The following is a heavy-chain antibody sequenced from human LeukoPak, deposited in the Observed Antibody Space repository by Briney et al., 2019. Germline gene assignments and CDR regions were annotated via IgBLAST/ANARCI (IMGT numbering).Heavy chain of an antibody. CDR1: GFTFSSYA. Sequence: GGSLRLSCAASGFTFSSYAMHWVRQAPGKGLEWVAVISYDGSNKYYAVSVKGRFTIPRDNSKNTLYLQMNSLRAEDTAVYYCAIPPYGDPFLYYYGMDVWGQGTTVTVSS. CDR3: AIPPYGDPFLYYYGMDV. J-gene: IGHJ6*02. CDR2: ISYDGSNK. D-gene: IGHD4-17*01. V-gene: IGHV3-30-3*01.